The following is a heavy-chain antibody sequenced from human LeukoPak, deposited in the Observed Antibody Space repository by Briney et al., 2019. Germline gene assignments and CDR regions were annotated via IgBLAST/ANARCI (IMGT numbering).Heavy chain of an antibody. J-gene: IGHJ4*02. Sequence: SETLSLTCAVYGGSFSGYYWSWIRQPPGKGLEGIGRIYTSGSTNYNPSLKSRVTMSVDTSKNQFSLKLSSVTAADTAVYYCARDAGGGSYVHGYWGQGTLVTVSS. V-gene: IGHV4-59*10. CDR2: IYTSGST. CDR1: GGSFSGYY. D-gene: IGHD1-26*01. CDR3: ARDAGGGSYVHGY.